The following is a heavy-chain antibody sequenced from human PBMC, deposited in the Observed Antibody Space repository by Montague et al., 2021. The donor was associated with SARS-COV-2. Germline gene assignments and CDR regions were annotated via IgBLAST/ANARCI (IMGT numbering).Heavy chain of an antibody. V-gene: IGHV4-39*01. CDR1: GVSFNSAHYF. D-gene: IGHD6-19*01. CDR2: ISNDGTS. Sequence: SETLSLTCSVSGVSFNSAHYFWGWVRQPPGKRLEWIGIISNDGTSFSNPSLNSRVTISVHTSKSQLSLKVSSVTAADTAVYFCARHRGWDVAPYYFDYWGQGTVVTVSS. J-gene: IGHJ4*02. CDR3: ARHRGWDVAPYYFDY.